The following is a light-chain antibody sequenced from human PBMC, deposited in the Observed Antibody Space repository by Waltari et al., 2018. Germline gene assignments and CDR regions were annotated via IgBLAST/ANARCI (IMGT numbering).Light chain of an antibody. J-gene: IGLJ2*01. V-gene: IGLV1-44*01. CDR2: SNN. Sequence: QSVLTQPPSASGTPGQRVTISCSGTGSTIGSNRVNWYQQIPGTAPKVLIYSNNQRPSGVPGRFSGSKSGTSASLAISGLQSEDEADYYCATWDDSLNGLVFGGGTRLTVL. CDR3: ATWDDSLNGLV. CDR1: GSTIGSNR.